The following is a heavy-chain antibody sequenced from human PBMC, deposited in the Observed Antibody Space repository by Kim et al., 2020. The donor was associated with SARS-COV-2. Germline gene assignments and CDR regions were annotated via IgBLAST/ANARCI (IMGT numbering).Heavy chain of an antibody. D-gene: IGHD2-2*01. V-gene: IGHV3-23*01. CDR1: GFTFSSYA. CDR2: ISGSGGST. CDR3: AKDPGRPLIVVDAWFDP. Sequence: GGSLRLSCAASGFTFSSYAMSWVRQAPGKGLEWVSAISGSGGSTYYADSVKGRFTISRDNSKNTLYLQMNSLRAEDTAVYYCAKDPGRPLIVVDAWFDPWGQGTLVTVSS. J-gene: IGHJ5*02.